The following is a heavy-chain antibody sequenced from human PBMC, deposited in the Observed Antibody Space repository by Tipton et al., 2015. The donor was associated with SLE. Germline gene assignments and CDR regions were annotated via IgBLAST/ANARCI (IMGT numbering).Heavy chain of an antibody. CDR1: GGSISSYY. Sequence: TLSLTCTVSGGSISSYYWSRIRQPAGKGLEWIGYIYYSGSTNYNPSLKSRVTISVDTSKNQFSLKLSSVTAADTAVYYCARTVGDYGYFDLWGRGTLVTVSS. CDR3: ARTVGDYGYFDL. V-gene: IGHV4-59*08. J-gene: IGHJ2*01. CDR2: IYYSGST. D-gene: IGHD4-17*01.